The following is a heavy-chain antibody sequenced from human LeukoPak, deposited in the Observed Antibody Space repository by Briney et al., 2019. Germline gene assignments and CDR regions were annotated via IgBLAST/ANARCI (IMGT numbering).Heavy chain of an antibody. V-gene: IGHV3-23*01. J-gene: IGHJ6*04. CDR2: ISGSGDST. D-gene: IGHD3-10*02. Sequence: GGSLRLSCAPSGFTFSSYAMSWVRQAPGKGLEWVSSISGSGDSTYYADSVEGRFTISRDNSKNTLYLQMNSLRAEDTAVYYCARDVRLVDVWGKGTTVTVSS. CDR3: ARDVRLVDV. CDR1: GFTFSSYA.